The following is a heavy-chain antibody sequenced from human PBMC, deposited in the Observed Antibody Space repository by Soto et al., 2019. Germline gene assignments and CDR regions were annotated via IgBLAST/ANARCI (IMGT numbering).Heavy chain of an antibody. CDR3: VRCNSGYGNFDS. Sequence: EVQLVESGGGLVGTGGSLRLSCAASGFSFSSYWMHWVRQAPGKGLVWVSRMYSEGGTTYYADSVRGRFTISRDNAKNTLYLQMNSLGAEDTAVYYCVRCNSGYGNFDSWGQGTLVTVSS. CDR2: MYSEGGTT. V-gene: IGHV3-74*01. J-gene: IGHJ4*02. CDR1: GFSFSSYW. D-gene: IGHD5-12*01.